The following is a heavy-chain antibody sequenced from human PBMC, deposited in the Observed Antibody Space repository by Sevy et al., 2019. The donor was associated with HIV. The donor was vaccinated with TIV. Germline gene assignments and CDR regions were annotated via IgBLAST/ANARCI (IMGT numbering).Heavy chain of an antibody. Sequence: ASVKVSCKASGYTFTGYYMHWVRQAPGQGLEWMGWINPNSGGTNYAQKFQGRVTMTRDTSIGTAYMELSRLRSDDTAVYYCARAGGSGYCSSTSCYVFDYWGQGTLVTVSS. CDR3: ARAGGSGYCSSTSCYVFDY. J-gene: IGHJ4*02. CDR2: INPNSGGT. D-gene: IGHD2-2*03. CDR1: GYTFTGYY. V-gene: IGHV1-2*02.